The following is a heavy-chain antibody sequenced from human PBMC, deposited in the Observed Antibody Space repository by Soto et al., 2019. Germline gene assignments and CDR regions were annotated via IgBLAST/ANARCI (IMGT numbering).Heavy chain of an antibody. V-gene: IGHV3-64*02. CDR3: TRIGYGSGLTAYYYSGMDV. CDR1: GFTFSSYA. D-gene: IGHD3-10*01. Sequence: PGGSLRLSCSASGFTFSSYAMHWVRQAPGKGLEYVSAINSNGGSTYYADSVKGRFTISRDNSKNTLYLQMGSLRAEDMAVYYCTRIGYGSGLTAYYYSGMDVWGLVTTVSVSS. J-gene: IGHJ6*02. CDR2: INSNGGST.